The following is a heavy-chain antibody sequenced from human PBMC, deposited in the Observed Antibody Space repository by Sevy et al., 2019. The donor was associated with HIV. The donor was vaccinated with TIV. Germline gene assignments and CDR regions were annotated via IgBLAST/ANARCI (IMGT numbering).Heavy chain of an antibody. J-gene: IGHJ3*02. D-gene: IGHD3-10*01. Sequence: GGSLRLTCAASGFTFSSYWMHWVRQAPGKGLGWVSRINSDGSSTSYADSVKGRFTISRDNAKNTLYLQMNSLRAEDTAVYYCARVGAGDAFDIWGQGTMVTVSS. CDR3: ARVGAGDAFDI. CDR1: GFTFSSYW. CDR2: INSDGSST. V-gene: IGHV3-74*01.